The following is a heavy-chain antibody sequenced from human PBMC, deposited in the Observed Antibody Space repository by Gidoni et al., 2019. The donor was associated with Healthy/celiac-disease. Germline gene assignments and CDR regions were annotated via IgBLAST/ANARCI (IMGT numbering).Heavy chain of an antibody. CDR1: GGSFSGYY. CDR2: INHSGST. CDR3: ASIAVAGHTDAFDI. D-gene: IGHD6-19*01. V-gene: IGHV4-34*01. J-gene: IGHJ3*02. Sequence: QVQLQQWGAGLLKLSATLSLTCAVYGGSFSGYYWSWIRQPTGKGLEWIGEINHSGSTNYNPSLKSRVTISVDTSKNQFSLKLSSVTAADTAVYYCASIAVAGHTDAFDIWGQGTMVTVSS.